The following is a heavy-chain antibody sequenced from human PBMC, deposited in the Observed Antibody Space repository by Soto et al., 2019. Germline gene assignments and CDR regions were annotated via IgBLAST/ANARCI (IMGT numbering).Heavy chain of an antibody. V-gene: IGHV1-18*04. CDR3: ARGWKLSV. J-gene: IGHJ4*02. CDR2: ISTYDNNA. Sequence: QVQLVQSGAEVKKPGASVKVSCKASGYTFTTYGISWVRQAPGQGLEWMGWISTYDNNADYAQKFQGRLTMTTETSTSTAYMELGSLTSDDTAMFYCARGWKLSVWGQGTLVTVSS. CDR1: GYTFTTYG. D-gene: IGHD2-15*01.